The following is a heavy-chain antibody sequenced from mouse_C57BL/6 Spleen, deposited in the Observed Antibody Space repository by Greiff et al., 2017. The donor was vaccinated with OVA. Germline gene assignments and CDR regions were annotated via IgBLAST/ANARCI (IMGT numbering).Heavy chain of an antibody. J-gene: IGHJ3*01. CDR1: GYTFTDYN. CDR3: ARPNYYGSSTWFAY. Sequence: VQLKQSGPELVKPGASVKIPCKASGYTFTDYNMDWVKQSPGKSLEWIGDINPNNGGTIYNQKFKGKATLTVDKSSSTAYMELRSLTSEDTAVYYCARPNYYGSSTWFAYWGQGTLVTVSA. CDR2: INPNNGGT. V-gene: IGHV1-18*01. D-gene: IGHD1-1*01.